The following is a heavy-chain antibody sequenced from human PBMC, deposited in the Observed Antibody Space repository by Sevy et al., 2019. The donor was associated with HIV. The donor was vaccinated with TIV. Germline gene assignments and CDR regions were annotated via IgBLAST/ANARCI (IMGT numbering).Heavy chain of an antibody. J-gene: IGHJ4*02. V-gene: IGHV3-49*03. Sequence: GGSLRLSCTASGFTFGDYAMSWFRQAPGKGLEWVGFIRSKAYGGTTEYAASVKGRFTISSDDSKSIAYLQMNSLKTEDTAVYYCTRGYYGSGKDYWGQGTLVTVSS. CDR3: TRGYYGSGKDY. CDR1: GFTFGDYA. CDR2: IRSKAYGGTT. D-gene: IGHD3-10*01.